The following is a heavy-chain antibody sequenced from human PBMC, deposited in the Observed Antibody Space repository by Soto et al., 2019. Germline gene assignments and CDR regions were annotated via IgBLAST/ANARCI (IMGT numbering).Heavy chain of an antibody. V-gene: IGHV5-51*01. CDR1: GYSFTSYW. D-gene: IGHD2-2*01. CDR2: IYPGDSDT. CDR3: ARHMVPAMPYYYGMDV. J-gene: IGHJ6*02. Sequence: PGESLKISCNGSGYSFTSYWIGWVRQMPGKGLEWMGIIYPGDSDTRYSPSFQGQVTISADKSISTAYLQWSSLKASDTAMYYCARHMVPAMPYYYGMDVWGQGTKVTVSS.